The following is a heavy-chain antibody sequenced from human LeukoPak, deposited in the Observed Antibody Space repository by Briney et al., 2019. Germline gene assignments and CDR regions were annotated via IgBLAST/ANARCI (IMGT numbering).Heavy chain of an antibody. D-gene: IGHD6-13*01. CDR3: ATYSTSWTRIDY. J-gene: IGHJ4*02. V-gene: IGHV3-72*01. CDR2: SRNKVNSYIT. Sequence: PGGSLRLSCAASGFTFSDQYMDWVRQAPGKGLEWVGRSRNKVNSYITEYAASVRGRFTISRDDSKNSLYLQMNSLKTEDTAVYYCATYSTSWTRIDYWGQGALVTVSA. CDR1: GFTFSDQY.